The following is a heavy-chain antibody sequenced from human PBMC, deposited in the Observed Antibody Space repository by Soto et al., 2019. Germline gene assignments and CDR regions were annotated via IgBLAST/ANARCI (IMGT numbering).Heavy chain of an antibody. D-gene: IGHD3-3*01. CDR2: IYYSGST. CDR1: GGSISSYY. Sequence: PSETLSLTCTVSGGSISSYYWSWIRQPPGKGLEWIGHIYYSGSTNYNPSLKSRVTISIDTSKKQLSLKLSSVTTADTAVYYCARSGYDYWSGRVPSADYWGRGTLVTVSS. CDR3: ARSGYDYWSGRVPSADY. V-gene: IGHV4-59*01. J-gene: IGHJ4*02.